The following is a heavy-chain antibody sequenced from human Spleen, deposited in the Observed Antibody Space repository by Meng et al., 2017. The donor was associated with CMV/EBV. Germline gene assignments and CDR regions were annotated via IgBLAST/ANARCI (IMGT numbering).Heavy chain of an antibody. CDR2: IYYSGIT. V-gene: IGHV4-30-4*08. D-gene: IGHD3-22*01. Sequence: SETLSLTCAVYGGSFSGYYWSWIRQPPGKGLQWIGYIYYSGITYYNPSLKSRVIISVDTSQNQLSLTLSSVSAADTAVYYCARVTPTYYDSSGPFDYWGQGTLVTVSS. CDR3: ARVTPTYYDSSGPFDY. J-gene: IGHJ4*02. CDR1: GGSFSGYY.